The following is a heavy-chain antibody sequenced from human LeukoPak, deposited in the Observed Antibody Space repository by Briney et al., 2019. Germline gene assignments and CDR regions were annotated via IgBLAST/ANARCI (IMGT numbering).Heavy chain of an antibody. CDR3: ARGRASAFDV. V-gene: IGHV6-1*01. CDR2: TYYTSKWNT. D-gene: IGHD6-25*01. J-gene: IGHJ3*01. Sequence: SQTLSLSFAISGDSVSTSGVAWNWVRQSPSRGLEWLGSTYYTSKWNTYYAVSVKSRIIVNPDTSKNQFSLQLNSVTSEDTAVYYCARGRASAFDVWGQGTMVTVSS. CDR1: GDSVSTSGVA.